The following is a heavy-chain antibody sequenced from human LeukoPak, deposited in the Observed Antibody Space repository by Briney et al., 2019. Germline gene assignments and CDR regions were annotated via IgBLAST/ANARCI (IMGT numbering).Heavy chain of an antibody. V-gene: IGHV1-2*04. Sequence: ASVKVSCKASGYTFTGYYMHWVRQAPGQGLEWMGWINPNSGGTNYAQKFQGWVTMTRDTSISTAYMELSRLRSDDTAVYYCARGEGYSGYDWGSSSWYHWGQGTLVTVSS. D-gene: IGHD5-12*01. CDR2: INPNSGGT. CDR1: GYTFTGYY. J-gene: IGHJ5*02. CDR3: ARGEGYSGYDWGSSSWYH.